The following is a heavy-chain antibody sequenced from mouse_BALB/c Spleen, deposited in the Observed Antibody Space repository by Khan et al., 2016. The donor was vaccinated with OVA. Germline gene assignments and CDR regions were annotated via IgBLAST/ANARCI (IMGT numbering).Heavy chain of an antibody. CDR3: TKDPPYYSLDY. V-gene: IGHV2-6-5*01. CDR2: IWAGGNK. CDR1: GYSLTDYA. J-gene: IGHJ4*01. Sequence: QVQLKESGPGLVAPSQTLSITCTVSGYSLTDYAVSWIRQTPGKGLEWMGVIWAGGNKYYNSELISRLSTSKDNSKSQVFLKGNRLQTDDTAMYYCTKDPPYYSLDYWGQGTSVTVSS.